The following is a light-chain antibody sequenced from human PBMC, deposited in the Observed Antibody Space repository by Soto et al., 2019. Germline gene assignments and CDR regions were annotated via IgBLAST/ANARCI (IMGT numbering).Light chain of an antibody. Sequence: IVLTQSPGTLSLSPWERATLSCRASQSVSSSYLAWYQQKPGQAPRLLIYGASSRATGIPDRFGGSGSGTDFTLTISRLEPEDFAVYYCQQYGSSSLTFGGGTKVDIK. CDR3: QQYGSSSLT. CDR1: QSVSSSY. V-gene: IGKV3-20*01. J-gene: IGKJ4*01. CDR2: GAS.